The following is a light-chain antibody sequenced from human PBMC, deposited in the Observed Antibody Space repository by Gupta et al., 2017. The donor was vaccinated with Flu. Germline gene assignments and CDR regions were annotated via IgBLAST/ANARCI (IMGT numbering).Light chain of an antibody. CDR1: SSDVGRADS. CDR2: DVS. V-gene: IGLV2-14*01. Sequence: QSALTQPASVSGSPGQSIPISCTGTSSDVGRADSVSWYQQHPGKAPKLLIYDVSNRPSGVSSRFSGSKSGNTASLTISGLQAEDETDYYCSSYTSISTFYVFGTGTKVTVL. CDR3: SSYTSISTFYV. J-gene: IGLJ1*01.